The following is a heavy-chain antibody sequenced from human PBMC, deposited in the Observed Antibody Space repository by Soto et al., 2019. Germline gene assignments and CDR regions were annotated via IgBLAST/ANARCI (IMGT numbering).Heavy chain of an antibody. V-gene: IGHV3-23*01. CDR1: GFTFSSYA. CDR2: ISGSGGST. J-gene: IGHJ4*02. Sequence: PGGSLRLSCAASGFTFSSYAMSWVRQAPGKGLEWVSAISGSGGSTYYADSVKGRFTISRDNSKNTLYLQMNSLRAEDTAVYYCAKAGIAAAGHSYYFDYCGQGTLVIVSS. CDR3: AKAGIAAAGHSYYFDY. D-gene: IGHD6-13*01.